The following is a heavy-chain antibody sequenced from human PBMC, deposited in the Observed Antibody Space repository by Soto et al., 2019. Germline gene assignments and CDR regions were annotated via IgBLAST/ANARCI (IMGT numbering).Heavy chain of an antibody. D-gene: IGHD4-17*01. CDR2: ISGSGGST. CDR1: GFTFSSYA. CDR3: AKRAAVTHYWYFDL. Sequence: EVQLLESGGGLVQPGGSLRLPCEASGFTFSSYAMSWVRQAPGKGLEWVSAISGSGGSTYYADSVKGRFTISRDNCKNTLYRQMNSLRAEDTAVYYCAKRAAVTHYWYFDLWGRGTLVTVSS. V-gene: IGHV3-23*01. J-gene: IGHJ2*01.